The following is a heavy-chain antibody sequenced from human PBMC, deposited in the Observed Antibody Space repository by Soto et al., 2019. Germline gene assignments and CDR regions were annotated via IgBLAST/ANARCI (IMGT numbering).Heavy chain of an antibody. CDR1: GFTFGDYA. D-gene: IGHD4-17*01. V-gene: IGHV3-49*03. CDR3: TRDDYGYYPIDSYYYYMDV. Sequence: PGGSLRLSCTASGFTFGDYAMSWFRQAPGKGLEWVGFIRSKAYGGTTEYAASVKGRFTISRDDSKSIAYLQMNSLKTEDTAVYYCTRDDYGYYPIDSYYYYMDVWGKGTTVTVSS. CDR2: IRSKAYGGTT. J-gene: IGHJ6*03.